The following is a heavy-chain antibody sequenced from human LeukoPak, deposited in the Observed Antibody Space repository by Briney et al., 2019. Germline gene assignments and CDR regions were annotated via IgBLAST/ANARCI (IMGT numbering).Heavy chain of an antibody. CDR1: GGSISRGSYY. CDR3: ARGYNWNYGHYYYYMDV. CDR2: ISYSGST. V-gene: IGHV4-61*01. J-gene: IGHJ6*03. D-gene: IGHD1-7*01. Sequence: KPSETLSLTCIVSGGSISRGSYYWNWIRQPPGKGLEWIGYISYSGSTNYNPSLKSRVTISVDTSKNQFSLKLSSVTAADTAVYYCARGYNWNYGHYYYYMDVWGKGTTVTVSS.